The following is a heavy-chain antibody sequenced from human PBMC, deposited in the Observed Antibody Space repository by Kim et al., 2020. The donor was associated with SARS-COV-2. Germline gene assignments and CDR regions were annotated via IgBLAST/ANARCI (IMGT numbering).Heavy chain of an antibody. CDR2: ISYDGSNK. J-gene: IGHJ6*02. V-gene: IGHV3-30*04. CDR3: ARDRSSGWYEWNRYGMDV. Sequence: GGSLRLSCAASGFTFSSYAMHWVRQAPGKGLEWVAVISYDGSNKYYADSVKGRFTISRDNSKNTLYLQMNSLRAEDTAVYYCARDRSSGWYEWNRYGMDVWGQGTTVTVSS. D-gene: IGHD6-19*01. CDR1: GFTFSSYA.